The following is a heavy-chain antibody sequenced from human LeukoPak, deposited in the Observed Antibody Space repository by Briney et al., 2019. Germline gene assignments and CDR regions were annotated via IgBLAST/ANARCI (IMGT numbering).Heavy chain of an antibody. CDR1: GYTFTSYY. J-gene: IGHJ4*02. V-gene: IGHV1-46*01. CDR2: INPSGGST. D-gene: IGHD3-22*01. CDR3: ARPFDSSAYFFQPFDS. Sequence: ASVKVSCKASGYTFTSYYMHWVRQAPGQGLEWMGVINPSGGSTTYSEKFQGRVTMTRDTSRSTVYMELSSLRSEDTAVYYCARPFDSSAYFFQPFDSWGQGALDIVSS.